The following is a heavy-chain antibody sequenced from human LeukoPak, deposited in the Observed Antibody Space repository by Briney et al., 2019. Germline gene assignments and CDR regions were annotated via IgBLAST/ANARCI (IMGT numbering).Heavy chain of an antibody. CDR1: GGSFSGYY. CDR2: INHSGST. CDR3: ARGGGSSGYYTDY. Sequence: SETLSLTCAVYGGSFSGYYWSWIPQPPGKGLEWIGEINHSGSTNYNPSLKSRVTISVDTSKNQFSLKLSSVTAADTAVYYCARGGGSSGYYTDYWGQGTLVTVSS. D-gene: IGHD3-22*01. J-gene: IGHJ4*02. V-gene: IGHV4-34*01.